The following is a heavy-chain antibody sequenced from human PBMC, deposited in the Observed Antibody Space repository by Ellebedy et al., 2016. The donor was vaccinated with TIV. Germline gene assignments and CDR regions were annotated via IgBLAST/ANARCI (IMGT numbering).Heavy chain of an antibody. V-gene: IGHV3-30*04. Sequence: GESLKISCGASGFTFNTYAMHWVRQAPGKGLEWVTFTTLDGQRKDYADSVKGRFTISRDNSKHTVFLQMDRLRAEDTAVYYCAADRDATGFVFWGRGALVTVSS. J-gene: IGHJ4*02. CDR1: GFTFNTYA. CDR3: AADRDATGFVF. D-gene: IGHD1-1*01. CDR2: TTLDGQRK.